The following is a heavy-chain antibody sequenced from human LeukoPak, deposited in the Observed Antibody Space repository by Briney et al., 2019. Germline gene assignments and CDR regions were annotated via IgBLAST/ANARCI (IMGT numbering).Heavy chain of an antibody. J-gene: IGHJ2*01. CDR2: IYPGDSDV. D-gene: IGHD2-15*01. Sequence: GESLKISCKASGYRFTEFWIAWVRRPPGKGLEWMGIIYPGDSDVRYSPSFQGQVTISADKSTKTAHLQWNNLKASDTGIYYCARRGVYCSGGSCYSKYWYFDLWGRGTLVTVSS. CDR1: GYRFTEFW. CDR3: ARRGVYCSGGSCYSKYWYFDL. V-gene: IGHV5-51*01.